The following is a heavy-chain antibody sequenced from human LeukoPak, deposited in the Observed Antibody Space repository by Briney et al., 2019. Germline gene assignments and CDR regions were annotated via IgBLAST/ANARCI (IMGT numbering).Heavy chain of an antibody. D-gene: IGHD2-2*01. CDR1: GFTFDDYG. V-gene: IGHV3-20*04. J-gene: IGHJ4*02. CDR3: ARGYCSSPTCRPFDY. CDR2: IIWNGGST. Sequence: GESLRLSCAASGFTFDDYGMGWVRQAPGKGLEWVSGIIWNGGSTGYADSVKGRFTISRDNAKNSLYLQMNSLRAEDTALYYCARGYCSSPTCRPFDYWGQGTLVTVSS.